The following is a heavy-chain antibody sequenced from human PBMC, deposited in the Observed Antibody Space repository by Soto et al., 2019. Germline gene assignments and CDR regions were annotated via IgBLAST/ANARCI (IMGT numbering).Heavy chain of an antibody. Sequence: SETLSLTCAVSSGSISSSNWWSWVRQPPGKGLEWIGEIYHSGSTNYNPSLKSRVTISVDKSKNQFSLKLSSVTAADTAVYYCARDGVKYNWFDPWGQGTLVTVSS. CDR2: IYHSGST. J-gene: IGHJ5*02. D-gene: IGHD3-16*01. CDR3: ARDGVKYNWFDP. V-gene: IGHV4-4*02. CDR1: SGSISSSNW.